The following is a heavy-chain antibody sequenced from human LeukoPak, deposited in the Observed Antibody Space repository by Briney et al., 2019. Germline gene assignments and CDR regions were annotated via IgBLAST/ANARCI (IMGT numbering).Heavy chain of an antibody. CDR3: ARGNPYYDFWSGYYPNWFGP. J-gene: IGHJ5*02. CDR1: GYTFTSYG. Sequence: GASVKVSCKASGYTFTSYGNSWVRQAPGQGLELMGWISAYNGNTNYAQKLQGRVTMTTDTSTSTAYMELRSLRSDDTAVYYCARGNPYYDFWSGYYPNWFGPWGQGTLVTVSS. V-gene: IGHV1-18*01. D-gene: IGHD3-3*01. CDR2: ISAYNGNT.